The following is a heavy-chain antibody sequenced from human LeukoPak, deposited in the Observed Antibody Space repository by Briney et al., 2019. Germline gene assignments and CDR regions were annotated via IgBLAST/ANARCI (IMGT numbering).Heavy chain of an antibody. V-gene: IGHV4-4*07. CDR3: ARDLSYGLAAMGSYYYYYYMDV. Sequence: SETLSLTCTVSGGSISSYYWSWIRQPAGKGLEWIGRIYTSGSTNYNPSLKSRVTMSVDTSKNQFSLKLSSVTAADTAVYYCARDLSYGLAAMGSYYYYYYMDVWGKGTTVTISS. D-gene: IGHD3-16*02. J-gene: IGHJ6*03. CDR1: GGSISSYY. CDR2: IYTSGST.